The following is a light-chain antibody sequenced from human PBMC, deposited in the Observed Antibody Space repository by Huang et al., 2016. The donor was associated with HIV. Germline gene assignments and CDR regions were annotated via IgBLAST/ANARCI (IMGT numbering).Light chain of an antibody. Sequence: DLVMTQSPDSLAVSPGERATINCKSSQTVLYSLNQKNDLAWFQQKPGRPPKWLIYWATTRESGVPDRFSGSGSGTDFTLTINNLQAEDVAVYFCLQYYSVPQTFGHGTKVEIK. V-gene: IGKV4-1*01. CDR3: LQYYSVPQT. J-gene: IGKJ1*01. CDR2: WAT. CDR1: QTVLYSLNQKND.